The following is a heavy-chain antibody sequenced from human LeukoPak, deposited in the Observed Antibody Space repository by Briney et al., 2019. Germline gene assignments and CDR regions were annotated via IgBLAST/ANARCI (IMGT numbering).Heavy chain of an antibody. V-gene: IGHV3-23*01. Sequence: PGGTLRLSCAASGFTFSSYGMSWVRQAPGKGLEWVSAISGSGGSTYYADSVKGRFTISRDNSKNTLYLQMNSLRAEDTAVYYCAKPPGRYFDWLLSNKHFDYWGQGTLVTVSS. CDR1: GFTFSSYG. CDR2: ISGSGGST. CDR3: AKPPGRYFDWLLSNKHFDY. D-gene: IGHD3-9*01. J-gene: IGHJ4*02.